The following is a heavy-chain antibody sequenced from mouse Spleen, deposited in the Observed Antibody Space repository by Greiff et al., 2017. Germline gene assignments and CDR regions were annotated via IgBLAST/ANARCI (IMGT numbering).Heavy chain of an antibody. CDR3: ARSTTVVGTGYFDV. CDR1: GFTFSSFG. CDR2: ISSGSSTI. J-gene: IGHJ1*01. V-gene: IGHV5-17*02. D-gene: IGHD1-1*01. Sequence: DVMLVESGGGLVQPGGSRKLSCAASGFTFSSFGMHWVRQAPEKGLEWVAYISSGSSTIYYADTVKGRFTISRDNPKNTLFLQMTSLRSEDTAMYYCARSTTVVGTGYFDVWGAGTTVTVSS.